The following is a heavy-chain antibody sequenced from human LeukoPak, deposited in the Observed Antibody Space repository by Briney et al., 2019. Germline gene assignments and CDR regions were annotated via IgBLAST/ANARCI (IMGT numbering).Heavy chain of an antibody. CDR3: ARDGAIDY. CDR1: GGSISSGGYS. Sequence: PSQTLSLTCAVSGGSISSGGYSWSWIRQPPGKGLEWIGYIYHSGSTYYNPSLKSRVTISVDRSKNQFSLKLSSVTAADTAVYYCARDGAIDYWGQGTLVTVSS. D-gene: IGHD1-26*01. V-gene: IGHV4-30-2*01. CDR2: IYHSGST. J-gene: IGHJ4*02.